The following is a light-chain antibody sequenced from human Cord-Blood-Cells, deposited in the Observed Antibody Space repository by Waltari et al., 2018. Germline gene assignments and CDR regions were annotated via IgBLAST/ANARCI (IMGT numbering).Light chain of an antibody. CDR1: QDISNY. Sequence: DIQMTQSPSSLSASVGDRVTITCPASQDISNYLNWYQQKPGKAPKRLIYDASNLETGVPSRFSGSGSGTDFTFTISSLQPEDIATYYCQQYDNLPYTFGQGTKLEIK. CDR2: DAS. CDR3: QQYDNLPYT. J-gene: IGKJ2*01. V-gene: IGKV1-33*01.